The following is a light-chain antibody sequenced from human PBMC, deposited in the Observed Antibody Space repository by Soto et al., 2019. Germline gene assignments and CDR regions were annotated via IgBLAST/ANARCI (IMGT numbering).Light chain of an antibody. J-gene: IGKJ1*01. CDR3: QQYNSYSWT. CDR2: DAS. CDR1: QSISVW. V-gene: IGKV1-5*01. Sequence: DIQMTQSPSTLSASVGERVTITCRASQSISVWMAWYQQKPGRAPKLLIYDASNLESGVPSRFSVSGSGTEFTLAISSLQPDDFATYYCQQYNSYSWTLGQGTKVEIK.